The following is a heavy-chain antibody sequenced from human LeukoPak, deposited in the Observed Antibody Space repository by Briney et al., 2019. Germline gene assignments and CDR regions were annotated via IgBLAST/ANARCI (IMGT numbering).Heavy chain of an antibody. CDR1: GYTFTSYG. CDR3: ARDGSYYDSIGCYWAYYFDY. D-gene: IGHD3-22*01. CDR2: ISAHNGNT. V-gene: IGHV1-18*01. Sequence: ASVKVSCKASGYTFTSYGIRWVRQAPGQGLEWMGWISAHNGNTNYAQKLQGRVTMTTDTSTSTAYMELRSLRSDDTAVYYCARDGSYYDSIGCYWAYYFDYWGQGTLVTVSS. J-gene: IGHJ4*02.